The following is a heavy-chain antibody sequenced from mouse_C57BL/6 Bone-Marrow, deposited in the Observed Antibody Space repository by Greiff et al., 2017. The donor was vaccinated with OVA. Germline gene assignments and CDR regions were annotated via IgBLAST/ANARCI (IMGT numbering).Heavy chain of an antibody. CDR1: GFTFSDYY. CDR3: AREGYGSSYHFDY. J-gene: IGHJ2*01. D-gene: IGHD1-1*01. Sequence: LKESEGGLVQPGSSMKLSCTASGFTFSDYYMAWVRQVPEKGLEWVANINYDGSSTYYLDSLKSRFIISRDNAKNILYLQMSSLKSEDTATYYCAREGYGSSYHFDYWGQGTTLTVSS. V-gene: IGHV5-16*01. CDR2: INYDGSST.